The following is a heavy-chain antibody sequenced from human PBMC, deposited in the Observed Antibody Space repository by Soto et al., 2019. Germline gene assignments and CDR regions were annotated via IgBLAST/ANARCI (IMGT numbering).Heavy chain of an antibody. D-gene: IGHD6-6*01. CDR3: ARERGSSSRSDY. CDR1: GFTFSSYA. J-gene: IGHJ4*02. CDR2: ISYDGSNK. Sequence: QVQLVESGGGVVQPGRSLRLSCAASGFTFSSYAMHWVRQAPGKGLEWVAVISYDGSNKYYADSVKGRFTISRDNSKNTLYLRMNCRRAEDTAVYYCARERGSSSRSDYWGQGTLVTVSS. V-gene: IGHV3-30-3*01.